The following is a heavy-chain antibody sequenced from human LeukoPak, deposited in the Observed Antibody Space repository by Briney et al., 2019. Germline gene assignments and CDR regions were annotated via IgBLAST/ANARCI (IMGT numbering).Heavy chain of an antibody. CDR1: GFTFSSYA. CDR3: AKDSGSGWYGGGAFDT. D-gene: IGHD6-19*01. J-gene: IGHJ3*02. V-gene: IGHV3-23*01. CDR2: ISGSGGST. Sequence: GGSLRLSCAASGFTFSSYAMSWVRQAPGKGLEWVSAISGSGGSTYYADSVKGRFTISRDNSKNTLYLQMNSLRAEDTAVYYCAKDSGSGWYGGGAFDTWGQGTMVTVAS.